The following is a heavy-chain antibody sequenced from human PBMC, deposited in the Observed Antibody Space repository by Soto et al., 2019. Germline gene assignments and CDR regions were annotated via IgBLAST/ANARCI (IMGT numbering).Heavy chain of an antibody. CDR2: IIPSGGST. D-gene: IGHD2-2*01. J-gene: IGHJ3*02. Sequence: ASVKVSCKASGGTFSSYAISWVRQAPGQGLEWMGIIIPSGGSTSYAQKFQGRVTMTRDTSTSTVYMELSSLRSEDTAVYYCAFLVDAFDIWGQGTMVTVSS. CDR1: GGTFSSYA. CDR3: AFLVDAFDI. V-gene: IGHV1-46*03.